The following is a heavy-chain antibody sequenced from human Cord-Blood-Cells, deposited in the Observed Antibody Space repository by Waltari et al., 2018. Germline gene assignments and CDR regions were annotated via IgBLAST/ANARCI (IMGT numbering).Heavy chain of an antibody. CDR3: VSSAGGLFDY. CDR1: GFTFSSYS. J-gene: IGHJ4*02. V-gene: IGHV3-21*01. D-gene: IGHD6-25*01. Sequence: EVQLVESGGGLVKLGGSLRLSCAASGFTFSSYSMNWVRQAPGKGLEWVSSISSSSNIDYADSVKGRFTISRDNAKNSLYLQMNSLRAEDTAVYYCVSSAGGLFDYWGQGTLVTVSS. CDR2: ISSSSNI.